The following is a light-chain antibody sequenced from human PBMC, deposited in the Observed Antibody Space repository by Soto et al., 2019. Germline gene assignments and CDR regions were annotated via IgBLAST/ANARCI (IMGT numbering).Light chain of an antibody. CDR2: KAS. Sequence: EIPMTQSKWTLSGRVGDAATRPRRASETISSWLARYQQKPGKAPKLLIYKASTLKSGVPSRFSGSGSGTEFTLTISSLQPDDFATYYCQHYNSYSEALGQGTKVDIK. CDR3: QHYNSYSEA. V-gene: IGKV1-5*03. CDR1: ETISSW. J-gene: IGKJ1*01.